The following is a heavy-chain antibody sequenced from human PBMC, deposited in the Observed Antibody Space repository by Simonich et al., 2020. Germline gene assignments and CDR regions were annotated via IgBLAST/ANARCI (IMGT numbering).Heavy chain of an antibody. D-gene: IGHD6-13*01. CDR3: ARVGYSNYYYYGMDV. J-gene: IGHJ6*02. CDR1: GYSISSGYY. CDR2: IYHGGNT. V-gene: IGHV4-38-2*01. Sequence: QVQLQESGPGLVKPSETLSLTCAVSGYSISSGYYWGGIRQPPGKGLEWIGSIYHGGNTYSNPSLKSRVTISVDTSKNQFSLKLSSVTAADTAVYYCARVGYSNYYYYGMDVWGQGTTVTVSS.